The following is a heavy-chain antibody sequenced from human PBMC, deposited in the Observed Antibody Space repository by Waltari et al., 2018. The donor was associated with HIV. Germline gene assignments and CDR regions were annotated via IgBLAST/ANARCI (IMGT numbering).Heavy chain of an antibody. J-gene: IGHJ4*02. D-gene: IGHD3-10*01. CDR3: VRVGLGHGNYFDY. V-gene: IGHV4-59*01. CDR1: GGSISSYY. CDR2: IYYSGSS. Sequence: QVQLQESDPRLVKPSETLSLTCTVSGGSISSYYWSWIRQPPGKGLEWIGYIYYSGSSNYHPALKSRVAISVDTSKNQFSLKLSSVTAADTAVYYCVRVGLGHGNYFDYWGQGTLVTVSS.